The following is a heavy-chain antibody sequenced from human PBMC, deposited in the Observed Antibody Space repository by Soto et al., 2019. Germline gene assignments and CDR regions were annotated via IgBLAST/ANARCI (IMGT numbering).Heavy chain of an antibody. CDR3: AHSLIPNWGSRGAFDY. CDR1: GFSLSTSGVG. Sequence: SGPTLVNPTQTLTLACTFSGFSLSTSGVGVGWIRQPPGKALEWLALIYWDDDKRYSPSLKSRLTITKDASKNQVVLTMTNMDPVDTATYYCAHSLIPNWGSRGAFDYWGQGTLVTSPQ. D-gene: IGHD7-27*01. J-gene: IGHJ4*02. CDR2: IYWDDDK. V-gene: IGHV2-5*02.